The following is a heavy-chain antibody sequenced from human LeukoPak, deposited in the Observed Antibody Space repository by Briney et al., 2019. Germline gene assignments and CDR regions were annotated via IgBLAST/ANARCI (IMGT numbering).Heavy chain of an antibody. Sequence: SETLSLTCTVSGGSISSSSYYWGWIRQPPGKGLEWIGSIYYSGSTYYNPSLKSRVTISVDTSKNQFSLKPSSVTAADTAVYYCARSVAVAGYYFDYWGQGTLVTVSS. D-gene: IGHD6-19*01. J-gene: IGHJ4*02. CDR1: GGSISSSSYY. CDR2: IYYSGST. CDR3: ARSVAVAGYYFDY. V-gene: IGHV4-39*01.